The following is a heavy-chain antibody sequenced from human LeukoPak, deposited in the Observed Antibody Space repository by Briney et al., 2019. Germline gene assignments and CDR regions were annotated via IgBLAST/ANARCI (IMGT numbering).Heavy chain of an antibody. D-gene: IGHD5-18*01. CDR3: ARAPGYRGFLDY. J-gene: IGHJ4*02. Sequence: GGSLRLSCAASGFTFSSYNMNWVRQAPGKGLEWVSFISSSSSYIYYVDSVKGRFTISRDNAKNSLYLQMNSLRAEDTAVYYCARAPGYRGFLDYWGQGNLVTVSS. V-gene: IGHV3-21*01. CDR1: GFTFSSYN. CDR2: ISSSSSYI.